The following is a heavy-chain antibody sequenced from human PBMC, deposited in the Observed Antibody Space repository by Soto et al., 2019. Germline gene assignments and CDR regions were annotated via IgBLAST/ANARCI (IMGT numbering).Heavy chain of an antibody. Sequence: EVQLVESGGGLVQPGGSLRLSCAASGFTFSSYSMNWVRQAPGKGLEWVSYISSSSSTIYYADSVKGRFTISRDNAKNSLYLQMNSLRDEETAVYYCARDGAAARRSLIAVAGENGYYFDYWGQGTLVTVSS. V-gene: IGHV3-48*02. CDR3: ARDGAAARRSLIAVAGENGYYFDY. D-gene: IGHD6-19*01. CDR1: GFTFSSYS. CDR2: ISSSSSTI. J-gene: IGHJ4*02.